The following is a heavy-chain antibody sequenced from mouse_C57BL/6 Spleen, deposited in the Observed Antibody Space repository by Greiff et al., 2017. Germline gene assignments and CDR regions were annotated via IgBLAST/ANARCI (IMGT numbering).Heavy chain of an antibody. CDR1: GYTFTDYN. Sequence: VQLQQSGPELVKPGASVKIPCKASGYTFTDYNMDWVKQSHGKSLEWIGDINPNNGGTIYNQKFKGKATLTVDKSSSTAYMELHRLTSEYTAVYCCARNYYGSYYLDYGGKGNTLTVPS. CDR3: ARNYYGSYYLDY. V-gene: IGHV1-18*01. D-gene: IGHD1-1*01. J-gene: IGHJ2*01. CDR2: INPNNGGT.